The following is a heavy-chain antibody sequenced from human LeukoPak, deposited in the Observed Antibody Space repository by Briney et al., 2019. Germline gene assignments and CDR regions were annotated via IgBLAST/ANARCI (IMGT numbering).Heavy chain of an antibody. Sequence: SETLSLTCSVSGGSISSYYWSWIRQPPGKGLEWIGYIYYSGSTNYNPSLKSRVTISVDTSKNQFALKLSSVTAADTAVYYCAGVGGLRLGEPYFDYWGQGTLVTVSS. CDR2: IYYSGST. CDR1: GGSISSYY. CDR3: AGVGGLRLGEPYFDY. D-gene: IGHD3-16*01. V-gene: IGHV4-59*01. J-gene: IGHJ4*02.